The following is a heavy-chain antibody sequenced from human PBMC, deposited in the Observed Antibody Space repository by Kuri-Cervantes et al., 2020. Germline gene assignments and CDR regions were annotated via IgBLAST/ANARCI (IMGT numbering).Heavy chain of an antibody. CDR1: GYSFTSFW. V-gene: IGHV5-51*01. J-gene: IGHJ4*02. CDR3: ARKHFSSGYFDY. CDR2: IYPDDSDT. Sequence: KVSCKGSGYSFTSFWIGWVRQMPGKGLEWMGIIYPDDSDTRYSPSFQGQVTISVDTSTSTAYLQWSSLKASDTAMYYCARKHFSSGYFDYWGQGTLVTVSS. D-gene: IGHD6-19*01.